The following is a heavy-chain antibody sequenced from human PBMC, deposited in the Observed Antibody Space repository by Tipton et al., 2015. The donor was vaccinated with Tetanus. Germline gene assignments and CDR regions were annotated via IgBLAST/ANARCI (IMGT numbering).Heavy chain of an antibody. J-gene: IGHJ6*02. CDR3: ARDRGDYIYYGMDV. CDR2: IDPNSGGT. Sequence: VQLVQSGAEVKKPGASVKVSCKASGYTFTGQYMYWVRQAPGQGLEWMGWIDPNSGGTVYAQKFQGRVTMTRDTSFSTAYMELSRLRSDDTAVYYCARDRGDYIYYGMDVWGPGTTVTVS. V-gene: IGHV1-2*02. CDR1: GYTFTGQY. D-gene: IGHD3-22*01.